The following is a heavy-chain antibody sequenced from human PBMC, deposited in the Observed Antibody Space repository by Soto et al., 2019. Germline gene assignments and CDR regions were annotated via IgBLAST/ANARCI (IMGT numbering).Heavy chain of an antibody. Sequence: SGPTLVNPTQTLTLTCTFSGFSLNTPGVGVGWVRQPPGKAPEWLALIYWHDDKRFSPSLRSRLTITKDASRSQVILTMTNMDPVDTANYYSATRPGHSRGWVSFDYWGQGTLVTVSS. V-gene: IGHV2-5*01. CDR1: GFSLNTPGVG. J-gene: IGHJ4*02. D-gene: IGHD6-19*01. CDR2: IYWHDDK. CDR3: ATRPGHSRGWVSFDY.